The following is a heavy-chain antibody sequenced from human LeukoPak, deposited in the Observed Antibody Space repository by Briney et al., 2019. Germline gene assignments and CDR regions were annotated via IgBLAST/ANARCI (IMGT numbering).Heavy chain of an antibody. CDR1: GFTFSSYA. D-gene: IGHD6-19*01. CDR3: AKDLKKVAGTFDY. CDR2: ISGSGGST. J-gene: IGHJ4*02. Sequence: GGSLRLSCAASGFTFSSYAMSWVRQAPGKGLEWVSAISGSGGSTYYADSVKGRFTISRDNSKNTPYPQMNSLRAEDTAVYYCAKDLKKVAGTFDYWGQGTLVTVSS. V-gene: IGHV3-23*01.